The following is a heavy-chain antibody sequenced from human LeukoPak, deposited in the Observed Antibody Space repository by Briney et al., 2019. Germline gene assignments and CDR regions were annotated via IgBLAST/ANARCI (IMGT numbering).Heavy chain of an antibody. CDR3: ARRSWGGSYRRVPIDY. CDR1: SGSISTSNYY. Sequence: DPSETLSLTCTVSSGSISTSNYYWSWIRQPPGKGLGWIGEINHSGSTNYNPSLKSRVTISVDTSKNQFSLKLSSVTAADTAVYYCARRSWGGSYRRVPIDYWGQGTLVTVSS. J-gene: IGHJ4*02. CDR2: INHSGST. D-gene: IGHD1-26*01. V-gene: IGHV4-39*07.